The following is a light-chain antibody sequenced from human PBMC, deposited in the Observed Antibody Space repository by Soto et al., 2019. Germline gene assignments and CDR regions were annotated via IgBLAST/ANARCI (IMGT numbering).Light chain of an antibody. CDR2: GVF. CDR3: HHYGAFPLT. CDR1: QSISSSD. Sequence: EIVLMQSPGTLSLSPGDRATLSCRASQSISSSDLAWYQQKPGQAPRLLIYGVFRRATGIPDRFSGSGSGTDFTLTISRLEPEDLAVYYCHHYGAFPLTFGGGTRVEIK. J-gene: IGKJ4*01. V-gene: IGKV3-20*01.